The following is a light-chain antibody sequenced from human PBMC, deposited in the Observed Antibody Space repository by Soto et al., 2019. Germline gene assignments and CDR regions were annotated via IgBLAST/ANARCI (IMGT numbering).Light chain of an antibody. CDR2: EVS. V-gene: IGLV2-14*01. CDR1: SSDVGGYNY. J-gene: IGLJ1*01. Sequence: QSALTQPASVSGSPGQSITISCTGTSSDVGGYNYVSWYQQHPGKAPKLMIYEVSNRPSGVSNRFSGSKSGNTAPLTISGLQAEDEADYYCSSYTSSSTPYVFGTGTKGTVL. CDR3: SSYTSSSTPYV.